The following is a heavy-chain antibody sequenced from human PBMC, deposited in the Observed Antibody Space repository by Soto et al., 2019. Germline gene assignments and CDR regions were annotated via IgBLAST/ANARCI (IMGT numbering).Heavy chain of an antibody. CDR1: GFSFSNYA. J-gene: IGHJ5*02. CDR3: AKDPSYDFCNGDWFDP. V-gene: IGHV3-23*01. CDR2: ISGGGDST. Sequence: EVQLLESGGGLVQPGGSLRLTCAASGFSFSNYAMSWVRQAPGKGLEWVSAISGGGDSTYYGASVKGRFTISRDNSKNTVYLQMNSLRAEDTAIYYCAKDPSYDFCNGDWFDPWGQGALVTVSS. D-gene: IGHD3-3*01.